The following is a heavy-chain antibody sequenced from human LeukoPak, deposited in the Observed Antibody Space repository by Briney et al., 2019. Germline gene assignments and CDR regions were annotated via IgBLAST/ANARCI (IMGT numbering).Heavy chain of an antibody. CDR3: ARDGEGDQGWDY. D-gene: IGHD2-15*01. CDR1: GVFIVRHY. CDR2: ISYSGST. Sequence: PSETLSLTCIVSGVFIVRHYWIWLRQTPGKGLEWIGQISYSGSTNYNPSLKSRVTISLDRSMNQVSLRLSSVTAADTAVYYCARDGEGDQGWDYWGQGTLVTVSS. V-gene: IGHV4-59*11. J-gene: IGHJ4*02.